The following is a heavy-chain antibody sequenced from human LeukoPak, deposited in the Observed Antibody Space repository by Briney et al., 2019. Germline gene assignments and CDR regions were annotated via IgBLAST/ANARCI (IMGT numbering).Heavy chain of an antibody. CDR1: GGSFSGYY. V-gene: IGHV4-34*01. J-gene: IGHJ5*02. Sequence: SETLSLTCAVYGGSFSGYYWSWIRQPPGKGLEWIGEINHSGSTNYNPSLKSRVTISVDTSKNQFSLKLSSVTAADTAVYYCARGKKNYYGSGSYLNHWGQGTLVTVSS. CDR2: INHSGST. D-gene: IGHD3-10*01. CDR3: ARGKKNYYGSGSYLNH.